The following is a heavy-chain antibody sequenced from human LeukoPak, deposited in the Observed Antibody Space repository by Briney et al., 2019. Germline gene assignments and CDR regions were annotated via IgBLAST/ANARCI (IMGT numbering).Heavy chain of an antibody. CDR1: GFTFSNAW. Sequence: KPGGSLRLSCAASGFTFSNAWMSWVRQAPGKGLDWVGRIKSKNDGGTLDYAAPVKGRFTISRDDSKKTLYLQMNSLKTEDTAVYYCATDLGGRGPNPLSSRIDYWGQGTLVTVSS. CDR3: ATDLGGRGPNPLSSRIDY. CDR2: IKSKNDGGTL. V-gene: IGHV3-15*01. J-gene: IGHJ4*02. D-gene: IGHD2/OR15-2a*01.